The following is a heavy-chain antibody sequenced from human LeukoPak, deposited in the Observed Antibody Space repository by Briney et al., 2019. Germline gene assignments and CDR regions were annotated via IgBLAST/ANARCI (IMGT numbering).Heavy chain of an antibody. J-gene: IGHJ4*02. CDR2: INPNSGGT. Sequence: SVQVSCKASGYTFTGYYMHWVRQAPGQGLEWMGWINPNSGGTNYAQKFQGRVTMTRDTSISTAYMELSRLRSDDTAVYYCARETTYYYDSSGYSHSSDYWGQGTLVTVSS. D-gene: IGHD3-22*01. CDR3: ARETTYYYDSSGYSHSSDY. V-gene: IGHV1-2*02. CDR1: GYTFTGYY.